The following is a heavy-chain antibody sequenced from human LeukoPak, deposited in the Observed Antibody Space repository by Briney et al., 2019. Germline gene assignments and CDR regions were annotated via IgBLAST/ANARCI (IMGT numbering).Heavy chain of an antibody. V-gene: IGHV4-39*01. CDR3: ARHSGSGSLSRPFDP. J-gene: IGHJ5*02. D-gene: IGHD3-10*01. CDR1: GGSVTSCGFY. CDR2: IYYTGST. Sequence: SETLSLTCSVSGGSVTSCGFYWGWLRQPPGKAPEWIATIYYTGSTYYNPSLQSRVTISIDTSKNQFSLRLTSVTATDTAVYHCARHSGSGSLSRPFDPWGQGTLVTVSS.